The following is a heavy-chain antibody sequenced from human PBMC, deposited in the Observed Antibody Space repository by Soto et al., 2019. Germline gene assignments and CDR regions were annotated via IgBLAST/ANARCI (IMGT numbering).Heavy chain of an antibody. D-gene: IGHD3-10*01. J-gene: IGHJ6*02. CDR1: GFTFRSYA. V-gene: IGHV3-33*01. CDR2: IWYDGSNT. CDR3: AREMVRGARYQFYGMDV. Sequence: VGSLRLSGTATGFTFRSYAMHWVRQAPGRGLEWVAVIWYDGSNTYYADSVKGRLTISRDNAKNTVWLQMNSLRVEDTAVYFCAREMVRGARYQFYGMDVWGQGTTVTVSS.